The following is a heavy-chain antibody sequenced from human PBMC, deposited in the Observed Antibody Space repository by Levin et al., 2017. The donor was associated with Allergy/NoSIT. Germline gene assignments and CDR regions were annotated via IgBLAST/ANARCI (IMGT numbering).Heavy chain of an antibody. CDR1: GGSMSSSH. V-gene: IGHV4-59*08. Sequence: SETLSLTCTVSGGSMSSSHWSWIRQPPGKGLEWIGYIYYTGGTNYNPSLKSRVTISVDTSKNQFSLKLSSVTAADTAVYYCARRGYSGFMDVWGKGTTVTVSS. D-gene: IGHD5-12*01. CDR2: IYYTGGT. CDR3: ARRGYSGFMDV. J-gene: IGHJ6*03.